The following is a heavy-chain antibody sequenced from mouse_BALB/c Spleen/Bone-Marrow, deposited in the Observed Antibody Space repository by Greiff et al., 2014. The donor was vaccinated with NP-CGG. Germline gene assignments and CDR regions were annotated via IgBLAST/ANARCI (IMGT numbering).Heavy chain of an antibody. Sequence: EVQLQQSGAELVKPGASVKLSCTASGFNIKDTYMHWVKQRPEQGLEWIGRIDPANGNTKYDPKFQGKATITADTSSNTAYLQLSSLTAEDAAVYCCARRDLFAYWGQGTLVTVSA. V-gene: IGHV14-3*02. CDR2: IDPANGNT. J-gene: IGHJ3*01. CDR1: GFNIKDTY. D-gene: IGHD3-3*01. CDR3: ARRDLFAY.